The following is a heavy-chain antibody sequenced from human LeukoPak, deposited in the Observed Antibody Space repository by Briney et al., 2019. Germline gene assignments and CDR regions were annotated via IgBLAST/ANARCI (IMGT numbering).Heavy chain of an antibody. J-gene: IGHJ6*02. CDR2: INGDGRNI. CDR3: TRDLMDYDVSTGLHHYYTDV. V-gene: IGHV3-74*01. D-gene: IGHD3-9*01. CDR1: GFTFSSYA. Sequence: GGSLRLSCAASGFTFSSYAMSWVRQAPRKGLVWVSRINGDGRNINYADSVRGRFTISRDNAKNTLYLQMNTLRVEDTAVYYCTRDLMDYDVSTGLHHYYTDVWGQGTTVTVSS.